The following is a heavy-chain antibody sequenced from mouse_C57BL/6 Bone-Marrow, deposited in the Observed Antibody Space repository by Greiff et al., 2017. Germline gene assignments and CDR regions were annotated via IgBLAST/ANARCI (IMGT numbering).Heavy chain of an antibody. J-gene: IGHJ3*01. Sequence: QVQLQQPGAELVRPGTSVKLSCKASGYTFTSYWMHWVKQRPGQGLEWIGVIDPSDSYTNYNQKFKGKATLTVDTSSSTAYMQLSSLTSEDSAVYYCAREGGDSPWFAYWGQGTLVTVSA. V-gene: IGHV1-59*01. CDR3: AREGGDSPWFAY. CDR1: GYTFTSYW. CDR2: IDPSDSYT.